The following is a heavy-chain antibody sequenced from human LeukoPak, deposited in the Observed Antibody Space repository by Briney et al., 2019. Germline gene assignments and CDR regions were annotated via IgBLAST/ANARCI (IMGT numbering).Heavy chain of an antibody. D-gene: IGHD3-10*01. CDR3: ARGASGLPSRRRHFDY. Sequence: PSETLSLTCTVSGGSISSGDYYWSWIRQPPGKGLEWIGYIYYSGSTYYNPSLKSRVTISVDTSKNQFSLKLSSVTAADTAVYYCARGASGLPSRRRHFDYWGQGTLVTVSS. V-gene: IGHV4-30-4*01. CDR1: GGSISSGDYY. CDR2: IYYSGST. J-gene: IGHJ4*02.